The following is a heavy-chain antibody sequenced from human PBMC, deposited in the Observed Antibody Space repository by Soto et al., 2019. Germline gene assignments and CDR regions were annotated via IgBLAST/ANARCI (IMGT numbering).Heavy chain of an antibody. V-gene: IGHV4-31*03. Sequence: TSETLSLTCTGSGGSISSGGYYWSWIRPHPGKGLEWLGYIYYSGSTYYNPSLKSRVTISVDTSKNQLSLNLSSVTAADTAVYYCARMIRSYYYGVDVWGQGTTVTGSS. J-gene: IGHJ6*02. D-gene: IGHD3-22*01. CDR1: GGSISSGGYY. CDR3: ARMIRSYYYGVDV. CDR2: IYYSGST.